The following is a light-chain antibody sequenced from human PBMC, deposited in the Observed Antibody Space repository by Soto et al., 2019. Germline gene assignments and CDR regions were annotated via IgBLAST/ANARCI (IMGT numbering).Light chain of an antibody. V-gene: IGKV3-11*01. CDR3: LQRRNWPPLT. CDR2: DSY. J-gene: IGKJ4*01. CDR1: ENVDIY. Sequence: EVILTQSPATLSLSPGERATLSCRASENVDIYLAWYQQKPGQAPRLLIYDSYNRATGIPPRFSGSGSGTDFSLTISSPEPEDFAVYYCLQRRNWPPLTFGGGTKVEIK.